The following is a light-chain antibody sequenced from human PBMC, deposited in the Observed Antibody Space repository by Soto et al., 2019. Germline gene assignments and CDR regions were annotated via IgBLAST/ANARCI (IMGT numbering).Light chain of an antibody. V-gene: IGLV2-14*01. CDR2: DVS. J-gene: IGLJ2*01. CDR3: SSYTSSTTPV. Sequence: QSVLTQPASVSGSPGQSITISCTGSSSDVGGFQYVSWYQQHPGKAPKLLIYDVSSRPSGVSNRFSGSKSDNTASLTISGLQAEDEADYYCSSYTSSTTPVFGGGTKVTVL. CDR1: SSDVGGFQY.